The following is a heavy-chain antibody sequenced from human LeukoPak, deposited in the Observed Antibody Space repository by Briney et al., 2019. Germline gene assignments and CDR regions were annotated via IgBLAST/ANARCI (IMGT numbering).Heavy chain of an antibody. V-gene: IGHV3-30-3*01. D-gene: IGHD4-23*01. Sequence: ETGGSLRLSCAASGFTFSSYAMHWVRQAPGKGLEWVAVISYDGSNKYYADSVKGRFTISRDNSKNTLYLQMNSLRAEDTAVYYCARVNGYGGNSHYYYGMDVWGQGTTVTVSS. J-gene: IGHJ6*02. CDR3: ARVNGYGGNSHYYYGMDV. CDR2: ISYDGSNK. CDR1: GFTFSSYA.